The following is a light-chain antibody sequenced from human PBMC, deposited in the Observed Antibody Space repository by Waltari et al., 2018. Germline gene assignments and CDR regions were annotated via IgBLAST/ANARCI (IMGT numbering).Light chain of an antibody. Sequence: QSVLTQPPSASATPGQRVTISCSGSRSNIGSNIVSWYQQFPGTAPKLLIFNTDERPSGVPDRFSGSKSGSSASLAISGLQSGDEADYYGAAWDDSQSAWVFGGGTTVTVL. CDR2: NTD. CDR1: RSNIGSNI. J-gene: IGLJ3*02. CDR3: AAWDDSQSAWV. V-gene: IGLV1-44*01.